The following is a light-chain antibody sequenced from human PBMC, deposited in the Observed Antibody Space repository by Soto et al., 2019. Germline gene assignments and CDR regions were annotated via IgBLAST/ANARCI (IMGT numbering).Light chain of an antibody. J-gene: IGKJ1*01. CDR1: QSISGW. Sequence: VADTVTKNCGASQSISGWLAWYQQKPGTAPKLLIYDASSLESGVPSRFSGSAAGTVLTISIITLLLDDLATYLYQPYTTSATFGQGTKVDIK. CDR3: QPYTTSAT. V-gene: IGKV1-5*01. CDR2: DAS.